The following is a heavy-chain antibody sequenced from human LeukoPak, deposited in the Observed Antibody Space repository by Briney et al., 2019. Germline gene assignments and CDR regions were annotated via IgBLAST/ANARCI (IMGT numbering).Heavy chain of an antibody. D-gene: IGHD3-3*01. V-gene: IGHV3-11*04. CDR1: GFTFSDYY. Sequence: GGSLRLSCAASGFTFSDYYMSWIRQAPGKGLEWVSYISSSGSTIYYADSVKGRFTISRDNAKNSLYLQMNSLRAEDTAVYYCARDHYDFWSGYPNAYYYYYMDVWGKGTTVTASS. J-gene: IGHJ6*03. CDR2: ISSSGSTI. CDR3: ARDHYDFWSGYPNAYYYYYMDV.